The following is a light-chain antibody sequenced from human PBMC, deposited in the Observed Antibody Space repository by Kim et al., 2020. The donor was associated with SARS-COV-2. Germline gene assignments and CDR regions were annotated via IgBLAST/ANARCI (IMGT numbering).Light chain of an antibody. CDR1: RGISNY. J-gene: IGKJ2*01. Sequence: SAVVGDTVSITCRASRGISNYLAWFRQKPGKAPESLIYEASTLQSGVPSRFQGSGSGTEFTLTINSLQPDDFATYYCHQYDSYPPTFGQGTKLEI. V-gene: IGKV1-16*01. CDR2: EAS. CDR3: HQYDSYPPT.